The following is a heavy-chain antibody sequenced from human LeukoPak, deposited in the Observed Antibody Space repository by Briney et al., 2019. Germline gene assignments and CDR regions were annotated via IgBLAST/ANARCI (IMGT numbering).Heavy chain of an antibody. CDR2: IYYSGST. V-gene: IGHV4-39*07. D-gene: IGHD3-10*01. CDR3: ARGGLPMVRGRRFDP. J-gene: IGHJ5*02. Sequence: SETLSLTCTVSGGPISSSSYYWGWIRQPPGKGLEWIGTIYYSGSTYYNPSLKSRVAISLDTSKNQFSLKLSSVTAADTAVYYCARGGLPMVRGRRFDPWGQGTLVTVSS. CDR1: GGPISSSSYY.